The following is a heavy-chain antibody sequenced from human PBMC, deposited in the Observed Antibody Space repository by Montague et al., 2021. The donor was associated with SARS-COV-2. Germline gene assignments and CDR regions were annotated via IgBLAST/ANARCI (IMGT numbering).Heavy chain of an antibody. J-gene: IGHJ3*02. CDR3: ARAHITMIVVVDAFDI. CDR2: IYYSGST. D-gene: IGHD3-22*01. V-gene: IGHV4-31*03. CDR1: GGSISSGGYY. Sequence: TLSLTCTVSGGSISSGGYYWSWIRQHPGKGLEWIGYIYYSGSTYYNPSLKSRVTISVDTSKNQFSLKLSSVTAADTAMYYCARAHITMIVVVDAFDIWGQGTMVTVSS.